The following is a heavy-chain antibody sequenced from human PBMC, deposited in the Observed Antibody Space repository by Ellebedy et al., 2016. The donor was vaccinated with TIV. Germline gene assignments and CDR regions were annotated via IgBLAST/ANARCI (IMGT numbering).Heavy chain of an antibody. CDR1: GYTFTSYG. V-gene: IGHV1-18*01. J-gene: IGHJ4*02. CDR3: AREAYYYGSGSYSHYNDY. D-gene: IGHD3-10*01. Sequence: ASVKVSXXASGYTFTSYGISWVRQAPGQGLEWMGWISAYNGNTNYAQKLQGRVTMTTDTSTSTAYMDLRSLRSDDTAVYYCAREAYYYGSGSYSHYNDYWGQGTLVTVSS. CDR2: ISAYNGNT.